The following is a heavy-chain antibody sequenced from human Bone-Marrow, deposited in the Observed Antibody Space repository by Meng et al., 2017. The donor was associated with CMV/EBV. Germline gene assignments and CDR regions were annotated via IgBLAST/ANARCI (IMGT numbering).Heavy chain of an antibody. Sequence: GGSLRLSCAASGFTFSSDSMNWVRQAPGKGLEWVSSISSSSSYIYYSDSVKGRFTISRDNANNSLYLQMNSLKAEDTAVYYCAREASWFWVLFPNYYYYYGMYVWGQGTTVTVSS. D-gene: IGHD3-10*01. CDR2: ISSSSSYI. CDR1: GFTFSSDS. J-gene: IGHJ6*02. V-gene: IGHV3-21*01. CDR3: AREASWFWVLFPNYYYYYGMYV.